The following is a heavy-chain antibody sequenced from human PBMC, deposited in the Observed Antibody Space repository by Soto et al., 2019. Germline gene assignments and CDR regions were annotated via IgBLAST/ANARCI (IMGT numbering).Heavy chain of an antibody. CDR1: GFTFSNYW. CDR2: IKEDGGEE. D-gene: IGHD1-7*01. CDR3: GRTTAFEY. J-gene: IGHJ4*02. Sequence: EVRLVESGGGLVQPGGSLRLSCAASGFTFSNYWMSWGRQAPGKGLEWVANIKEDGGEENYVDSVKGRFTVSRDNAKNSLYLQMNSLRVEDTAVYYCGRTTAFEYWGQGTLVGVSS. V-gene: IGHV3-7*01.